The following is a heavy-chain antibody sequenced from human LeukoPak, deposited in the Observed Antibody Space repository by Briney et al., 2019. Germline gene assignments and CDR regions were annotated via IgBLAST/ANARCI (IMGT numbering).Heavy chain of an antibody. D-gene: IGHD6-19*01. Sequence: SETLSLTCGVYGGSFSGYYWSWIRQPPGKGLEWIGEINHSGSTNYNPSLKSRVTISVDTPKNQVSLKLSSVTAADTAVYYCARGLGYSSGPTWFDPWGQGTLVTVSS. V-gene: IGHV4-34*01. CDR2: INHSGST. CDR3: ARGLGYSSGPTWFDP. J-gene: IGHJ5*02. CDR1: GGSFSGYY.